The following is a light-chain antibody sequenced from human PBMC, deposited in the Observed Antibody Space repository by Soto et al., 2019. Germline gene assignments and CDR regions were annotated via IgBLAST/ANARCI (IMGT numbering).Light chain of an antibody. J-gene: IGLJ1*01. CDR2: DVT. CDR3: SSFTGCITDV. CDR1: SSDVGGYNS. V-gene: IGLV2-14*01. Sequence: QSVLTQPASVSGSPGQSITISGTGTSSDVGGYNSVSWYRQDPGKAPKLIIYDVTYRPSVVFTRFSGSKSGNTASLSISGLQSEGEADYHCSSFTGCITDVFGTGTKVT.